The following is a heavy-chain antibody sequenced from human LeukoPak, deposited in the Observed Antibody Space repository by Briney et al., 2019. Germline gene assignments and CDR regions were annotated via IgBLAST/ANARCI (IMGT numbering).Heavy chain of an antibody. J-gene: IGHJ3*02. CDR1: GGSFSNYY. CDR3: AGMVCSSTSCEDAFDI. D-gene: IGHD2-2*01. CDR2: IYTSGST. Sequence: PSETLSLTCAVFGGSFSNYYWSWIRQPAGKGLEWIGRIYTSGSTNYNPSLKSRVTMSVDTSKNQFSLKLSSVTAADTAVYYCAGMVCSSTSCEDAFDIWGQGTMVTVSS. V-gene: IGHV4-4*07.